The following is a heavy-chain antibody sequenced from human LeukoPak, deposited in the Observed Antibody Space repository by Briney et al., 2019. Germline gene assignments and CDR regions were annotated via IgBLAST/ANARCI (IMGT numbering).Heavy chain of an antibody. J-gene: IGHJ4*02. D-gene: IGHD3-22*01. CDR3: ARVGYHYDSSADEGYFDY. Sequence: SVKVSCKASGGTFSSYAISWVRQAPGQGLEWMGRIIPIFGTANYAQKFQGRVTITTDESTSTAYMELSSLRSEDTAVYYCARVGYHYDSSADEGYFDYWGQGTLVTASS. V-gene: IGHV1-69*05. CDR2: IIPIFGTA. CDR1: GGTFSSYA.